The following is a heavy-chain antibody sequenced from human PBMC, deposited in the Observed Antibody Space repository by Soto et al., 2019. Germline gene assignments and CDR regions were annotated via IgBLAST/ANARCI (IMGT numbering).Heavy chain of an antibody. J-gene: IGHJ4*02. Sequence: GGSLRLSCAASGFTFSSYAMSWVRQAPGKGLEWVSAISGSGGSTYYADSVKGRFTISRDNSKNTLYLQMNSLRAEDTAVYYCARGYDILTGYEFDYWGQGTLVTVSS. V-gene: IGHV3-23*01. CDR3: ARGYDILTGYEFDY. CDR2: ISGSGGST. CDR1: GFTFSSYA. D-gene: IGHD3-9*01.